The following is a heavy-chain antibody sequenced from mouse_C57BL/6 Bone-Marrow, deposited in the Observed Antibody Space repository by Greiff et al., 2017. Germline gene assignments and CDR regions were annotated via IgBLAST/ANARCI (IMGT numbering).Heavy chain of an antibody. Sequence: VQLQQSGPVLVKPGASVKMSCKASGYTFTDYYMTWVKQSHGKSLEWIGVINPYNGGTSYNQKFKGKATLTVDKSSSTAYMELNSLSSEDSAVYYCARGHLQYALGGQGNTLSVTA. V-gene: IGHV1-19*01. CDR3: ARGHLQYAL. J-gene: IGHJ2*01. CDR1: GYTFTDYY. D-gene: IGHD3-3*01. CDR2: INPYNGGT.